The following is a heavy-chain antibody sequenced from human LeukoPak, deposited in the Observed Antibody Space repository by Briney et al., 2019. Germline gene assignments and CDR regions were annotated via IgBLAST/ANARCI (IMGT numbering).Heavy chain of an antibody. CDR3: ARDTVGAYYFDY. Sequence: PGGSLRLSCAASGFTFSSYSMNWVRQAPGKGLEWVSSISSSSSYIYYADSVKGRFTISRDSAKNSLYLQMNSLRAEDTAVYYCARDTVGAYYFDYWGQGTLVTVSS. D-gene: IGHD1-26*01. CDR2: ISSSSSYI. J-gene: IGHJ4*02. V-gene: IGHV3-21*01. CDR1: GFTFSSYS.